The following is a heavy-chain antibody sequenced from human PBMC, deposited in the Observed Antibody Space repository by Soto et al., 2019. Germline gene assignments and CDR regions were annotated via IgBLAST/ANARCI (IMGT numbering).Heavy chain of an antibody. CDR2: IKSKTDGGTT. D-gene: IGHD3-3*01. J-gene: IGHJ5*02. CDR3: TTENRFHDFWSGYLYNWFDP. V-gene: IGHV3-15*07. Sequence: GGSLRLSCAASGFTFSNAWMNWVRQAPGKGLEWVGRIKSKTDGGTTDYAAPVKGRFTISRDDSKNTLYLQMNSLKTEDTAVYYCTTENRFHDFWSGYLYNWFDPWGQGTLVTVSS. CDR1: GFTFSNAW.